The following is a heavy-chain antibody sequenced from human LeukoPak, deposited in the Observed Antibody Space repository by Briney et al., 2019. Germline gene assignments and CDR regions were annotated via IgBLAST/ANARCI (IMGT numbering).Heavy chain of an antibody. CDR3: ARDPTTVTTLPYYFDF. J-gene: IGHJ4*02. D-gene: IGHD4-17*01. CDR2: INDRGRT. V-gene: IGHV4-34*01. CDR1: GGPFSGYH. Sequence: SETLSLTCAVHGGPFSGYHWNWIRQSPGKGLEWIGEINDRGRTNYNPSLKSRVSLSVDTSRKEFSLKLSAVTAADTAVYYCARDPTTVTTLPYYFDFWGQGTLVTVSS.